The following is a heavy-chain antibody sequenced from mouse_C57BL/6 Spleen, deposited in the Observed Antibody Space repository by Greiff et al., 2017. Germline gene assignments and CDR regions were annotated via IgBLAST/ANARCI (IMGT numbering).Heavy chain of an antibody. J-gene: IGHJ4*01. Sequence: QVQLQQPGAELVMPGASVKLSCKASGYTFTSYWMHWVKQRPGQGLEWIGEIDPSDSYTNYNQKFKGKSTLTVDKSSSTAYMQLSSLTSEDSAFYYCARRYYAMDYWGQGTSVTVSS. V-gene: IGHV1-69*01. CDR3: ARRYYAMDY. CDR2: IDPSDSYT. CDR1: GYTFTSYW.